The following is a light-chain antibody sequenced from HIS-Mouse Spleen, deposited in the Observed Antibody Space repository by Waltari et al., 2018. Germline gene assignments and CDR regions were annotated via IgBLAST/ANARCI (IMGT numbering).Light chain of an antibody. J-gene: IGLJ2*01. V-gene: IGLV3-21*03. CDR3: QVWDSSSDHVV. CDR1: NIGSKS. CDR2: VDS. Sequence: SYVLTQPPSVSVAPGKTARITCGGNNIGSKSVHWYQQKPGQAPVLVVYVDSDRPSGSPERFSGSNSGNTATLTISRVEAGDEADYYCQVWDSSSDHVVFGGGTKLTVL.